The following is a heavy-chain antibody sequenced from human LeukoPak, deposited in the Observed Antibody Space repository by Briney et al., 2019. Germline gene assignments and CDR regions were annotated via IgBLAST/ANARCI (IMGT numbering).Heavy chain of an antibody. J-gene: IGHJ4*02. D-gene: IGHD5-18*01. CDR1: GYTFTSCY. V-gene: IGHV1-46*01. CDR3: ARDAEGYSYEGAIDY. Sequence: ASVKVSCKASGYTFTSCYMHWVRQAPGQGLEWMGIINPSGGSTSYAQKFQGRVTMTRDTSTSTVYMELSSLRSEDTAVYYCARDAEGYSYEGAIDYWGQGTLVTVSS. CDR2: INPSGGST.